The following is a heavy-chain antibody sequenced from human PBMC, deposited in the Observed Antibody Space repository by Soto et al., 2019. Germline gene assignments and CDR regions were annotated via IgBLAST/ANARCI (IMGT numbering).Heavy chain of an antibody. V-gene: IGHV1-2*04. D-gene: IGHD2-2*01. CDR3: ARFDSSTSNFDY. CDR1: GYTFTGYY. J-gene: IGHJ4*02. CDR2: INPNSGGT. Sequence: ASVKVSCKASGYTFTGYYMHWVRQAPGQGLEWMGWINPNSGGTNYAQKFQGWVTMTRDTSISTAYMEPSRLRSDDTAVYYCARFDSSTSNFDYWGQGTLVTVSS.